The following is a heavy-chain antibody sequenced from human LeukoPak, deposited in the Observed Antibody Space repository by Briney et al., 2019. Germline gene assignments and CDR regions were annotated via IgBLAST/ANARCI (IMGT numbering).Heavy chain of an antibody. J-gene: IGHJ4*02. Sequence: GGSLRLSCAASGFTFRTYWMSWIRQAPGKGLEWVSYISSSGSTIYYADSVKGRFTISRDNAKNSLYLQMNSLRAEDTAVYYCAGRGYSYGSFDYWGQGTLVTVSS. CDR3: AGRGYSYGSFDY. CDR2: ISSSGSTI. CDR1: GFTFRTYW. V-gene: IGHV3-11*04. D-gene: IGHD5-18*01.